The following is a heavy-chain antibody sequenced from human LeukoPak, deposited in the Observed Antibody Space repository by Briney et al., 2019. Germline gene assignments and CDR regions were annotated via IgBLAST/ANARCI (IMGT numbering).Heavy chain of an antibody. CDR1: GGSISSYY. D-gene: IGHD6-13*01. CDR2: IYTSGST. J-gene: IGHJ4*02. V-gene: IGHV4-4*07. CDR3: ARVEQAAAGRWDYFDY. Sequence: SETLSLTCTVSGGSISSYYWSWIRQPAGKGLEWIGRIYTSGSTNYNPSLKSRVTTSVDTSKNQFSLKLSSVTAADTAVYYCARVEQAAAGRWDYFDYWGQGTLVTVSS.